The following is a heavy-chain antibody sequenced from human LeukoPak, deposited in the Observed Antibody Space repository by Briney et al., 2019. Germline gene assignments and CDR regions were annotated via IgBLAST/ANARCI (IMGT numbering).Heavy chain of an antibody. V-gene: IGHV1-18*01. CDR2: IRGSNGNT. CDR3: ASYPYVGATRVDY. CDR1: GYTFSSYG. J-gene: IGHJ4*02. Sequence: ASVTVSCTASGYTFSSYGISWGRQAPGQGLEGMGWIRGSNGNTNYAQKLHARVTMTTDTSTSTVYMELRSLRSDDTAVYYCASYPYVGATRVDYWGQGALVTVSS. D-gene: IGHD1-26*01.